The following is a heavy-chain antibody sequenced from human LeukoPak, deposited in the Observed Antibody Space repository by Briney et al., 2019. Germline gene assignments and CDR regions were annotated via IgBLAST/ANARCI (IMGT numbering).Heavy chain of an antibody. CDR2: ISGDERYT. CDR3: AREVLIVVEPAANTIDY. D-gene: IGHD2-2*01. V-gene: IGHV3-64*04. J-gene: IGHJ4*02. Sequence: GGSLRLSCSVFGFTFSSYTMHWVRQTPGKGLEFISTISGDERYTNYADSVKGRFTISRDNAKNSLFLQMNSLRVEDTAVYFCAREVLIVVEPAANTIDYWGQGTRVTVSS. CDR1: GFTFSSYT.